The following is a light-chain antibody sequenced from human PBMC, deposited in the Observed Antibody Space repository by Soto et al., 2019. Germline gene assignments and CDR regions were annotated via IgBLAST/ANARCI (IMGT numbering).Light chain of an antibody. CDR1: SSNIGAGYD. Sequence: QSVLTQPPSVSGAPGQRVTISCTGSSSNIGAGYDVHWYQQPPGTAPKLLIYDNNNRPSGVPDRFSGSKSGTSASLAIAGVQAEDEGAYYCQTYDSNLSGDVVFGGGTKLTVL. V-gene: IGLV1-40*01. CDR3: QTYDSNLSGDVV. J-gene: IGLJ2*01. CDR2: DNN.